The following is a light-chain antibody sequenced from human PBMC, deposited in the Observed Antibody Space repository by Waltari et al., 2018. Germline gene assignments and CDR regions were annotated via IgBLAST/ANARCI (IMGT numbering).Light chain of an antibody. CDR3: QQYYSSPWT. Sequence: DIVMTQSPDSLSVSLGERATINCKSSQNVLYSSNNRNYLAWYQVKPGQPPKVLIYWASMRENGVPDRFSGSGSGTEFTLTINSLQAEDMAVYYCQQYYSSPWTFGQGTKVEIK. CDR2: WAS. CDR1: QNVLYSSNNRNY. J-gene: IGKJ1*01. V-gene: IGKV4-1*01.